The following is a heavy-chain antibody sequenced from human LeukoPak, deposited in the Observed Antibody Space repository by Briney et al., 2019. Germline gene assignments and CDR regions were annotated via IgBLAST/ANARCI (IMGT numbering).Heavy chain of an antibody. V-gene: IGHV1-2*02. Sequence: GASVKVSCKASGHTFTGYYMHWVRQAPGQGLEWMGWINPNSGGTNYAQKFQGRVTMTRDTSISTAYMELSRLRSDDTAVYYCARDQDYSSGWEGYYYYYMDVWGKGTTVTVSS. CDR3: ARDQDYSSGWEGYYYYYMDV. CDR2: INPNSGGT. CDR1: GHTFTGYY. J-gene: IGHJ6*03. D-gene: IGHD6-19*01.